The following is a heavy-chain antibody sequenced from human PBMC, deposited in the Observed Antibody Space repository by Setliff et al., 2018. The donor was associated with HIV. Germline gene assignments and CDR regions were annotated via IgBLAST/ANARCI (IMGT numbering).Heavy chain of an antibody. J-gene: IGHJ4*02. CDR3: AKNYFDTSGWSAVDY. CDR2: INPNTGNT. V-gene: IGHV1-2*02. CDR1: GYTFTGYF. Sequence: GASVKVSCKASGYTFTGYFIHWVRQAPGQGFEWMGWINPNTGNTHYPPSFQGRVTMTRDTSTTTAYMELSSLRSDDTAVYYRAKNYFDTSGWSAVDYWGQGTLVTVSS. D-gene: IGHD3-22*01.